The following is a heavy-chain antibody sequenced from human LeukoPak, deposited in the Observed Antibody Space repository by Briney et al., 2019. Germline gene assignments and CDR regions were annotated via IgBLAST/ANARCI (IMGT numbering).Heavy chain of an antibody. CDR2: IYYGGST. J-gene: IGHJ4*02. D-gene: IGHD6-19*01. CDR3: ARAVAVYSFDY. CDR1: GGSISSYY. Sequence: SETLSLTCTVSGGSISSYYWSWIRQPPGKGLEWIGYIYYGGSTNYSPSLKSRVTISVDTSKNQFSLKLSSVTAADTAVYYCARAVAVYSFDYWGQGTLVTVSS. V-gene: IGHV4-59*01.